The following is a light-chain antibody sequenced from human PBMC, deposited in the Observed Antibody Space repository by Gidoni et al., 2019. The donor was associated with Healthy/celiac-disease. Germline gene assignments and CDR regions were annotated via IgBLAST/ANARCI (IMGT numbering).Light chain of an antibody. CDR2: GAS. CDR1: QSVSISY. CDR3: QQYGSSPYT. J-gene: IGKJ2*01. Sequence: EIVLTQSPGTLSLSPGERATLSCRASQSVSISYLFWYQQKPGQAPRLLIYGASSRATGIPDRFSGSGSVTDFTLTISRLVPEDFAVYYCQQYGSSPYTFGQGTKLEIK. V-gene: IGKV3-20*01.